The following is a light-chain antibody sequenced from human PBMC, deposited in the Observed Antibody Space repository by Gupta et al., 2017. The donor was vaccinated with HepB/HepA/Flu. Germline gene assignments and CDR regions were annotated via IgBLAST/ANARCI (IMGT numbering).Light chain of an antibody. CDR2: GNS. J-gene: IGLJ2*01. V-gene: IGLV1-40*01. CDR1: SSNIGANYD. Sequence: QSVLTQPPSLSGDPGQRVLISCTGSSSNIGANYDVHWYRQLPGTAPKLLIYGNSNRPSGVPDRFSGSKSDTSASLAITGLQAEDEADYYCQSYDKSLSGPVFGGGTRLTVL. CDR3: QSYDKSLSGPV.